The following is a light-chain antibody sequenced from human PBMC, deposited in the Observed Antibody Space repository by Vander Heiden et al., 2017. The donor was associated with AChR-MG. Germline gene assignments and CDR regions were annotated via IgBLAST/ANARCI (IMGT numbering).Light chain of an antibody. CDR3: CSYAGSPLV. CDR2: EVS. CDR1: SSDVGSCNL. V-gene: IGLV2-23*02. J-gene: IGLJ3*02. Sequence: QSAVTKPACVSGAPGQGITITCTGTSSDVGSCNLVSCYHQHPCTAPMLIMYEVSKRPSAVSTCVAGSKSGNTAYLTISGLQAEDESYDYSCSYAGSPLVVGGGTKLTVL.